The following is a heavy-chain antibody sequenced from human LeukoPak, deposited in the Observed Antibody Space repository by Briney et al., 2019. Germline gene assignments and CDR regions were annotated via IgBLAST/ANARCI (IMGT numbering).Heavy chain of an antibody. J-gene: IGHJ1*01. CDR3: ARGFGSGWPPQIFVYFQH. D-gene: IGHD6-19*01. CDR2: INHSGST. CDR1: GGSFSGYY. V-gene: IGHV4-34*01. Sequence: SETLSLTCAVYGGSFSGYYWSWIRQPPGKGLEWIGEINHSGSTNYNPSLKSRVTISVDTSKNQFSLKLSSVTAADTAVYYCARGFGSGWPPQIFVYFQHWGQGTLVTVSS.